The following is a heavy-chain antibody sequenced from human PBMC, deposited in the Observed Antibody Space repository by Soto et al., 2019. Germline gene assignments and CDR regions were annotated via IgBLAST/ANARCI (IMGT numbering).Heavy chain of an antibody. Sequence: QVQLVESGGGVVQPGRSLRLSCAASGFTFNSYAMHWVRQAPGKGLEWVAVISYDGSNKYYADSVKGRFTISRDNSKNTLYLQMNSLRAEDTAVYYCARDGLLGYFDYWGQGTLVTVSS. V-gene: IGHV3-30-3*01. J-gene: IGHJ4*02. D-gene: IGHD3-16*01. CDR3: ARDGLLGYFDY. CDR2: ISYDGSNK. CDR1: GFTFNSYA.